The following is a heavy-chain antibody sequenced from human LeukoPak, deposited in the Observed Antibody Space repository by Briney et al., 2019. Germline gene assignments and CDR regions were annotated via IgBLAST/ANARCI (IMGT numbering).Heavy chain of an antibody. CDR3: ASRKLGNDY. D-gene: IGHD7-27*01. CDR2: FYYTGT. CDR1: GCPVSDYY. J-gene: IGHJ4*02. Sequence: LSETLSLTFTVPGCPVSDYYWSWIRQSPGKGLEWIRYFYYTGTRYTPSPKRRVTIPADTSKNQFSLNLSSVTAADTAVYYCASRKLGNDYWGQGTLVTASS. V-gene: IGHV4-59*02.